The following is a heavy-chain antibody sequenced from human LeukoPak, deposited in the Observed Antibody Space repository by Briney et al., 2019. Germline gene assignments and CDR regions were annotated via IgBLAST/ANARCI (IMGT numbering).Heavy chain of an antibody. V-gene: IGHV3-74*01. CDR3: ARDGRSGNFDK. Sequence: GGSLRLSCAASGFTFSGYWMHWVRQAPGKGLAWVTVIRSDGSITTYADSVKGRFTISRDTAKNTLYLQMNSLRAEDTAVYYCARDGRSGNFDKWGQGTLVSVSS. CDR1: GFTFSGYW. J-gene: IGHJ4*02. CDR2: IRSDGSIT. D-gene: IGHD1-26*01.